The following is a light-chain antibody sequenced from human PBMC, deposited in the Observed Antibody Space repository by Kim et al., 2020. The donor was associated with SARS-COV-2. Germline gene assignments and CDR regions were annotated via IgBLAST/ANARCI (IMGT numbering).Light chain of an antibody. CDR2: GAS. Sequence: SPGESAPLSCRAIQSVARNLAWYQQKPGQAPRLVIYGASTRATGVPARFSGSGYGTEFTLTISSLQSEDFAVYYCQQYNNWPPLTFGPGTRVDIK. V-gene: IGKV3-15*01. J-gene: IGKJ3*01. CDR3: QQYNNWPPLT. CDR1: QSVARN.